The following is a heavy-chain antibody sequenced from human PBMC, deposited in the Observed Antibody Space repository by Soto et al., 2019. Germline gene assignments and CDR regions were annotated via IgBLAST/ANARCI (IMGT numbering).Heavy chain of an antibody. J-gene: IGHJ4*02. CDR1: GFTFSDYY. D-gene: IGHD2-15*01. CDR3: ARDTVVFDY. V-gene: IGHV3-11*01. Sequence: GGSLRLSCAASGFTFSDYYTSWIRQAPGKGMEWVSYISSSGSTIYYADSVKGRFTISRDNAKNSLYLQKNSLGAEDTAVYYCARDTVVFDYWGQGTLVTVSS. CDR2: ISSSGSTI.